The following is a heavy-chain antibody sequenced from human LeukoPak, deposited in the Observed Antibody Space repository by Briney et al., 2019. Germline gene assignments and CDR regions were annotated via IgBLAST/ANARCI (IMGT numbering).Heavy chain of an antibody. CDR1: GGSISSYY. J-gene: IGHJ6*03. Sequence: PSETLSLTCTVSGGSISSYYWSWIRQPPGKGLEWIGYIYYSGSTNYNPSLKSRATISVDKSKNQFSLKLSSVTAADTAVYYCTRPYYYYMDVWGKGTTVTVSS. CDR3: TRPYYYYMDV. CDR2: IYYSGST. V-gene: IGHV4-59*12.